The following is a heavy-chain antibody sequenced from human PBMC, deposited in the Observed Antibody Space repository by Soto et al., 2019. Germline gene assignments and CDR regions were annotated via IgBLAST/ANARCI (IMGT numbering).Heavy chain of an antibody. CDR1: GGTFSNYV. D-gene: IGHD6-25*01. CDR2: IMPFFGTA. J-gene: IGHJ4*02. CDR3: AKGPAPVTYHFDY. V-gene: IGHV1-69*06. Sequence: QVQLVQSGAEVKKPGSSVKVSCKASGGTFSNYVISWVRQAPGQGLEWMGGIMPFFGTANYAQKFQDRVTSPADKSTSTAYNELSSQRSDDTAVYYCAKGPAPVTYHFDYWGQGTLVTVSS.